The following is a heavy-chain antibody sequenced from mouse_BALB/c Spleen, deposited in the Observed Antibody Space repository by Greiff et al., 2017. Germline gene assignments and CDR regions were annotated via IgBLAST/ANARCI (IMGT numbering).Heavy chain of an antibody. CDR3: AREENHYAMDY. V-gene: IGHV5-6*02. J-gene: IGHJ4*01. Sequence: DVKLVESGGDLVKPGGSLKLSCAASGFTFSSYGMSWVRQTPDKRLEWVATISSGGSYTYYPDSVKGRFTISRDNAKNTLYLQMSSLKSEDTAMYYCAREENHYAMDYWGQGTSVTVSS. CDR2: ISSGGSYT. CDR1: GFTFSSYG.